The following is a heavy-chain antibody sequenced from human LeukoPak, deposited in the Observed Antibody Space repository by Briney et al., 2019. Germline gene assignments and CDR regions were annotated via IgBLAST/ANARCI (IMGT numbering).Heavy chain of an antibody. V-gene: IGHV1-69*04. D-gene: IGHD5-24*01. CDR2: IIPILGIA. Sequence: ASVKVSCKASGGTFSSYAISWVRQAPGQGLEWMGRIIPILGIANYAQKFQGRVTITADKSTSTAYMELSSLRSEDTAVYYCAREMATMPQGAFDIWGQGTMVTVSS. J-gene: IGHJ3*02. CDR1: GGTFSSYA. CDR3: AREMATMPQGAFDI.